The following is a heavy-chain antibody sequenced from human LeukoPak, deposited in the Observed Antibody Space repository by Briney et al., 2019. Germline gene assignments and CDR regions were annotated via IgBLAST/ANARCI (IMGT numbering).Heavy chain of an antibody. J-gene: IGHJ4*02. CDR1: GYTFTGYY. CDR3: ARGHDVAPSFDY. Sequence: ASVKVSCKASGYTFTGYYMVWVRQAPGQGLEWLGWISERGGTYYAQKFQGRVTMTRDTSIRTAYLELRSLTSDDTAAYYCARGHDVAPSFDYWGQGTLVTVSS. CDR2: ISERGGT. V-gene: IGHV1-2*02. D-gene: IGHD5-12*01.